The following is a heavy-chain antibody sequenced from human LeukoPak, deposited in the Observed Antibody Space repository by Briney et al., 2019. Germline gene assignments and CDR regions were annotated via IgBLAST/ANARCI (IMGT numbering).Heavy chain of an antibody. Sequence: PGGSLRLSCAASGFTFSSYEMNWVRQAPGKGLEWVSYISSSGSTIYYADSVKGRFTISRDNAKNSVYLQMNSLRAEDTAVYYCARGSRDAFDIWGQGTMVTVSS. V-gene: IGHV3-48*03. D-gene: IGHD2-2*01. CDR3: ARGSRDAFDI. J-gene: IGHJ3*02. CDR2: ISSSGSTI. CDR1: GFTFSSYE.